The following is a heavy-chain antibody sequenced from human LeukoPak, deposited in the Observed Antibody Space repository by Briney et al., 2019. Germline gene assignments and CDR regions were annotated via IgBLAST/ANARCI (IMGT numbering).Heavy chain of an antibody. J-gene: IGHJ4*01. CDR3: ARDGTAAGLYFDL. Sequence: GGSLRLSCEVPGFTFTDYWMNWVRQAPGKGPEWVASIRQDGSEKTYVDSVKGRFTISRDNTKNSLSLQLNGLRAEDTAVYYCARDGTAAGLYFDLWGQGTLVTASS. CDR2: IRQDGSEK. V-gene: IGHV3-7*01. CDR1: GFTFTDYW. D-gene: IGHD6-13*01.